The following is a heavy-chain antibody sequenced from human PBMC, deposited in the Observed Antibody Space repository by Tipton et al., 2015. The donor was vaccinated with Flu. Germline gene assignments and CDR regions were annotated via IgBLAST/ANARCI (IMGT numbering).Heavy chain of an antibody. CDR2: VYTSGST. V-gene: IGHV4-4*08. CDR1: GGTMRSSY. D-gene: IGHD3-10*01. CDR3: ARGSGSGTYVIFDF. Sequence: TLSLTCTVTGGTMRSSYWSWIRQPPGTGLQWLGYVYTSGSTKYNPSLKSRLSVSVDTSKNQFSLKLTSVTAADTAVYYCARGSGSGTYVIFDFWGQGTLVTVSS. J-gene: IGHJ4*02.